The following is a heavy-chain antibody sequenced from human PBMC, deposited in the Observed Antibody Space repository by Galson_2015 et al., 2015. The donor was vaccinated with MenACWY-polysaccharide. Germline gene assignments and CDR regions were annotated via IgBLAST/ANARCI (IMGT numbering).Heavy chain of an antibody. J-gene: IGHJ4*02. CDR2: IYAGDSDT. CDR1: GCRFTNYW. V-gene: IGHV5-51*01. Sequence: QSGAEVKRPGESLKISCEGSGCRFTNYWIGWVRQMPGKGLEWMGVIYAGDSDTRYSPSFQGQVTISADKSISTAYLQWSSLKASDTAMYYCATSPGGGIDGYNYGTHFDYWGQGTLVTVSS. CDR3: ATSPGGGIDGYNYGTHFDY. D-gene: IGHD5-24*01.